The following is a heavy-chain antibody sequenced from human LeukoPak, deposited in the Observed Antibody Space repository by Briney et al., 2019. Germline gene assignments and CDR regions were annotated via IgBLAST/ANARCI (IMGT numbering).Heavy chain of an antibody. Sequence: ASVKVSCKASGYTFTSYDINWVRQATGQGLEWMGWMNPNSGNTGYAQKFQGRVTMTEDTSTDTAYMELSSLRSEDTAVYYCATASTIFGVVPPYDYWGQGTLVTVSS. CDR2: MNPNSGNT. V-gene: IGHV1-8*02. D-gene: IGHD3-3*01. CDR3: ATASTIFGVVPPYDY. J-gene: IGHJ4*02. CDR1: GYTFTSYD.